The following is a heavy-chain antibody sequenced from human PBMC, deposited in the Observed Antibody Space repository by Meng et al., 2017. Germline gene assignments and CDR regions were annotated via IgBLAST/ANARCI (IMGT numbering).Heavy chain of an antibody. CDR2: ISFDGSNE. CDR1: GFTFSTYA. D-gene: IGHD4-17*01. J-gene: IGHJ4*02. CDR3: ARPPQYGDFWFYFDY. Sequence: QVQLVESGGGVVQPGRSLRLSCAASGFTFSTYAMHWVRQAPGKGLEWVAVISFDGSNENYADSVKGRFTISRDNSKNTLYLQMNSLSAEDTAVYFCARPPQYGDFWFYFDYWGQGTLVTVSS. V-gene: IGHV3-30*01.